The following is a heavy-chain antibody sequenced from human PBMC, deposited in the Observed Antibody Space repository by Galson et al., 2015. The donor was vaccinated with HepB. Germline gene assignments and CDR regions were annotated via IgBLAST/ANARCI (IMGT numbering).Heavy chain of an antibody. CDR1: GYTFTGYY. D-gene: IGHD2-15*01. J-gene: IGHJ5*02. Sequence: SVKVSCKASGYTFTGYYMHWVRQAPGQGLEWMGWINPNSGGTNYAQKFQGWVTMTRDTSISTAYMELSRLRSDDTAVYYCARDLGYCSGGSCYGVGNWLDPWGQGTLVTVSS. V-gene: IGHV1-2*04. CDR2: INPNSGGT. CDR3: ARDLGYCSGGSCYGVGNWLDP.